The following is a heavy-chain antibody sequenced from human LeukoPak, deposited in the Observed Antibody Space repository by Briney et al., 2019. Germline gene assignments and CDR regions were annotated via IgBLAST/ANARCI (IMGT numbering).Heavy chain of an antibody. CDR1: GYTFTSYG. CDR2: ISAYNGNT. CDR3: ARAKSSSWYSYYYYMDV. J-gene: IGHJ6*03. V-gene: IGHV1-18*01. D-gene: IGHD6-13*01. Sequence: ASVKVSCKASGYTFTSYGISWVRQAPGQGLEWMGWISAYNGNTNYAQKLQGRVTMTTDTSTSTAHMELRSLRSDDTAVYYCARAKSSSWYSYYYYMDVWGKGTTVTVSS.